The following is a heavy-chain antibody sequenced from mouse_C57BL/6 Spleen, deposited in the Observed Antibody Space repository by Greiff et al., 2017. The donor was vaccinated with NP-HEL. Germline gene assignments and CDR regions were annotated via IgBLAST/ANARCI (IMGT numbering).Heavy chain of an antibody. CDR3: ARDVDYSNYGFDY. J-gene: IGHJ2*01. Sequence: DVQLQESGPGLVKPSQSLSLTCSVTGYSITSGYYWNWIRQFPGNKLEWMGYISYDGSNNYNPSLKNRISITRDTSKNQFFLKLNSVTTEDTATYYCARDVDYSNYGFDYWGQGTTLTVSS. CDR2: ISYDGSN. D-gene: IGHD2-5*01. V-gene: IGHV3-6*01. CDR1: GYSITSGYY.